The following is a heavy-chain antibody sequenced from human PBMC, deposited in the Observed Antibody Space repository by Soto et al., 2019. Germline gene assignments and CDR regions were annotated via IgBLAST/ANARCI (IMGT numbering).Heavy chain of an antibody. V-gene: IGHV3-9*01. CDR2: ISWNSGSI. D-gene: IGHD4-4*01. Sequence: PGGSLRLSCAASGFTFDDYAMHWVRQAPGKGLEWVSGISWNSGSIGYADSVKGRFTISRDNAKNSLYLQMNSLRAEDTALYYCAKDIISGATVTAFDYWGQGTLVTVSS. CDR1: GFTFDDYA. CDR3: AKDIISGATVTAFDY. J-gene: IGHJ4*02.